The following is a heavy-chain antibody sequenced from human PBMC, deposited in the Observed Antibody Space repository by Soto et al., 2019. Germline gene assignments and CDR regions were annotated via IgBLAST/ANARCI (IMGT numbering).Heavy chain of an antibody. J-gene: IGHJ3*02. CDR1: GYTFTASY. CDR3: ARDSGHYYRSDAFDK. CDR2: IDPSGGST. D-gene: IGHD1-26*01. Sequence: QVQLVQSGAEVKKPGSSVKVSCNAYGYTFTASYMHWVRQAPGPGLERMGIIDPSGGSTSYSQKFQGRVTMTRDTSTSTVYMELNSLRSEDTAVCYCARDSGHYYRSDAFDKWGQGTMVTVSS. V-gene: IGHV1-46*01.